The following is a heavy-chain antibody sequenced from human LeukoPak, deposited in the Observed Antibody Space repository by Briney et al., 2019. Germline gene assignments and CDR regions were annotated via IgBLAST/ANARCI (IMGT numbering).Heavy chain of an antibody. CDR1: GFTVSTNY. CDR2: INWNGGST. V-gene: IGHV3-20*04. D-gene: IGHD6-19*01. J-gene: IGHJ4*02. Sequence: GGSLRLSCAASGFTVSTNYMSWVRQAPVKGLEWVSGINWNGGSTGYADSVKGRFTISRDNAKNSLYLQMNSLRAEDTALYYCARDDGSGWSNFDYWGQGTLVTVSS. CDR3: ARDDGSGWSNFDY.